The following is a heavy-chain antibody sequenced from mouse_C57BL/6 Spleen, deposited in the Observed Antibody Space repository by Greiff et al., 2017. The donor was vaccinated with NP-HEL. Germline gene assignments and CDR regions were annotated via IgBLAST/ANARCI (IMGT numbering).Heavy chain of an antibody. CDR2: ISSGGSYT. Sequence: EVMLVESGGDLVKPGGSLKLSCAASGFTFSSYGMSWVRQTPDKRLEWVATISSGGSYTYYPDSVKGRFTISRDNAKNTLYLQMRSLKSEDTAMYYCARQDSNSVAWFAYWGQGTLVTVSA. CDR1: GFTFSSYG. D-gene: IGHD2-5*01. CDR3: ARQDSNSVAWFAY. J-gene: IGHJ3*01. V-gene: IGHV5-6*02.